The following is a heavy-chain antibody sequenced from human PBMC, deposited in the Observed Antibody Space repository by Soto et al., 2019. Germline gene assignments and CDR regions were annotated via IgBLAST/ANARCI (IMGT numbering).Heavy chain of an antibody. D-gene: IGHD5-12*01. Sequence: GGSLRLSCAASGFTFSSYAMSWVRQAPGKGLEWVSAISGSGGSTYYADSVKGRFTISRDNSKNTLYLQMNSLRAEDTAVYYCAKCPLSYSGYDYYFDYWGQGTLVTVSS. CDR3: AKCPLSYSGYDYYFDY. V-gene: IGHV3-23*01. J-gene: IGHJ4*02. CDR2: ISGSGGST. CDR1: GFTFSSYA.